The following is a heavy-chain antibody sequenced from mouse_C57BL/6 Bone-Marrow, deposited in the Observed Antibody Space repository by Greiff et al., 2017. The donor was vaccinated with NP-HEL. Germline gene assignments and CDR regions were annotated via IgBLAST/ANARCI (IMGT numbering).Heavy chain of an antibody. V-gene: IGHV5-17*01. J-gene: IGHJ3*01. CDR1: GFTFSDYG. Sequence: DVHLVESGGGLVKPGGPLKLSCAASGFTFSDYGMHWVRQAPEKGLEWVAYISSGSSTIYYVDTVKGRFTISRDNAKNTLFLQMTSLRSEDTAMYYCARGVFAYWGQGTLVTVSA. CDR3: ARGVFAY. CDR2: ISSGSSTI.